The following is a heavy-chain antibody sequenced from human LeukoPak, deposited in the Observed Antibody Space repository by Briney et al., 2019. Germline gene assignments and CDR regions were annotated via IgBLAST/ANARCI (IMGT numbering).Heavy chain of an antibody. CDR1: GYSFTSYW. J-gene: IGHJ4*02. CDR3: ARHRHSYYDILTGYLDY. D-gene: IGHD3-9*01. V-gene: IGHV5-51*01. CDR2: IYPGDSDT. Sequence: GESLKISCKGSGYSFTSYWIGCVRQMPGKGLEWMGIIYPGDSDTRYSPSLQGQVTISADKSISTAYLQWSSLKASDTAMYYCARHRHSYYDILTGYLDYWGQGTLVTVSS.